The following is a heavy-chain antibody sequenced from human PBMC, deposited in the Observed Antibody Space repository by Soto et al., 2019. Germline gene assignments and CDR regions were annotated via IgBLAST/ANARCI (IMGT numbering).Heavy chain of an antibody. Sequence: SETLSLTCTVSGGSISSYYWSWIRQPPGKGLEWIGYIYYSGSTYYNPSLKSRVTISVDTSKNQFSLKLSSVTAADTAVYYCARGYCSGGSCYSPGYYYYGMDVWGQGTTVTVSS. D-gene: IGHD2-15*01. CDR2: IYYSGST. J-gene: IGHJ6*02. CDR3: ARGYCSGGSCYSPGYYYYGMDV. CDR1: GGSISSYY. V-gene: IGHV4-59*04.